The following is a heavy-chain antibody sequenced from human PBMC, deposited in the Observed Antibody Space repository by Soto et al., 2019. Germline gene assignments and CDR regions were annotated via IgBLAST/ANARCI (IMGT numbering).Heavy chain of an antibody. D-gene: IGHD2-2*01. CDR1: RVAFNKFI. J-gene: IGHJ6*02. CDR2: IIPVFGTA. V-gene: IGHV1-69*01. Sequence: QAQLEQSGGEVKKPGSSVKVSCKAPRVAFNKFIVTWVRQAPGLGLEWVGGIIPVFGTANYAQKFQGRVTITADESTSTSYMEVNNLRSEDTAVYYCAKVRYSSPMGYYYGMDVWGQGTTVTVSS. CDR3: AKVRYSSPMGYYYGMDV.